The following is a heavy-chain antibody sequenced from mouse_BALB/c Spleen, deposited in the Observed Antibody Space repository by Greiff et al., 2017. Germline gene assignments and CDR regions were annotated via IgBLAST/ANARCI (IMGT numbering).Heavy chain of an antibody. D-gene: IGHD1-1*01. CDR3: ARDDYYGSRSDY. J-gene: IGHJ2*01. CDR1: GFTFSSFG. Sequence: EVQLVESGGGLVQPGGSRKLSCAASGFTFSSFGMHWVRQAPEKGLEWVAYISSGSSTIYYADTVKGRSTITRDNPKNTLFLQMTSLRSEDTAMDYCARDDYYGSRSDYWGQGTTLTVSA. CDR2: ISSGSSTI. V-gene: IGHV5-17*02.